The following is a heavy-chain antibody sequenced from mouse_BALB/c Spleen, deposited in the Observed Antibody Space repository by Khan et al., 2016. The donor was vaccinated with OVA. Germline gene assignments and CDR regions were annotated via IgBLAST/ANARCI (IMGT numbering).Heavy chain of an antibody. CDR2: IDPANGNT. D-gene: IGHD1-2*01. V-gene: IGHV14-3*02. CDR1: GFNIKDTY. CDR3: AYSLLLDAMDY. J-gene: IGHJ4*01. Sequence: EVKLEESGAELMKPGASVKLSCTVSGFNIKDTYMHWVKQRPEQGLEWIGRIDPANGNTKSDPKFQGKATMTSDTSSNTAYLHLTSLTSEDTAVYYCAYSLLLDAMDYWGQGTSVTVSS.